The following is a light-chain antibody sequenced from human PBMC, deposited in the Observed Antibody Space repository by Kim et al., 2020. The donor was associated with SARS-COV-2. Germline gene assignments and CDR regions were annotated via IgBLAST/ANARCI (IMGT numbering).Light chain of an antibody. CDR3: QAWDSSTVV. Sequence: GSPGQTASITCSGDKLGDKYACWYQQKPGQSPVLVIYQHNKRPSGIPERFSGSNSGNTATLTISGTQAMDEADYYCQAWDSSTVVFGTGTKLTVL. V-gene: IGLV3-1*01. J-gene: IGLJ2*01. CDR2: QHN. CDR1: KLGDKY.